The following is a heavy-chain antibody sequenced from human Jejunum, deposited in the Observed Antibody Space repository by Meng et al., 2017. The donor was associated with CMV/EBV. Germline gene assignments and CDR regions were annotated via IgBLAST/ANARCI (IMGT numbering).Heavy chain of an antibody. D-gene: IGHD7-27*01. V-gene: IGHV1-2*02. Sequence: KVSCKASGYNFNHFYLHWVRQAPGQGLEWMGWVNPNNGGTDYAQKFQGRVIMTSDTSISTVYMELSRLTFDDTAVYYCARGPWGFDLWGQGTLVTV. CDR1: GYNFNHFY. J-gene: IGHJ4*02. CDR2: VNPNNGGT. CDR3: ARGPWGFDL.